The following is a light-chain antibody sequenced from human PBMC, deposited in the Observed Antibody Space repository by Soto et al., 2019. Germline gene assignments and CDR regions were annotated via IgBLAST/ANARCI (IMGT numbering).Light chain of an antibody. CDR2: HVS. Sequence: QSALTHPLSVSGSPGESVTISCTGTSSDVGAYDYVSWYQQHPGKAPKLLIYHVSKRPSGVPDRFSGSKSGNTASLTISGLQAEDEADYYCCTDAGSYKVFGIGTKVTVL. CDR1: SSDVGAYDY. J-gene: IGLJ1*01. V-gene: IGLV2-11*01. CDR3: CTDAGSYKV.